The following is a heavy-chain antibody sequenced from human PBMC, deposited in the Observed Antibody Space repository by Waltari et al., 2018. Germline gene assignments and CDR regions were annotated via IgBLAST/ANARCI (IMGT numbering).Heavy chain of an antibody. J-gene: IGHJ4*02. Sequence: EVQLLESGGALVQPGGSLRLSCVGSGFPFSGFSMSGVRQAPGKGLQWVSVLGRDGLTYYADSVKGRFTISRDDSKNTLYLQMDSLRPEDTAVYYCAKPWGATTRSYPDWGQGTLVTVSS. CDR2: LGRDGLT. V-gene: IGHV3-23*01. CDR3: AKPWGATTRSYPD. CDR1: GFPFSGFS. D-gene: IGHD4-17*01.